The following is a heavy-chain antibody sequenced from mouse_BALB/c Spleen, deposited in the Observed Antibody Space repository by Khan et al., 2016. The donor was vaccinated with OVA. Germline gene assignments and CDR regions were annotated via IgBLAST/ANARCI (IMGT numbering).Heavy chain of an antibody. J-gene: IGHJ4*01. D-gene: IGHD2-3*01. Sequence: VQLKQSGPGLVKPSQSLSLTCTVTGYSITSDYAWNWIRQFPGNKLEWMGYINYSGSTSYNPSLKSRISITRDTSKNQFFLQLNSVTTEDTATYYCARRGIYDGYSLYYAMDYWGQGPSVTVSS. V-gene: IGHV3-2*02. CDR1: GYSITSDYA. CDR3: ARRGIYDGYSLYYAMDY. CDR2: INYSGST.